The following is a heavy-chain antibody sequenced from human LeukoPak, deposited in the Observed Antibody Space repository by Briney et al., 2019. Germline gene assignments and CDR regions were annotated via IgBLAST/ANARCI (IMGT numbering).Heavy chain of an antibody. CDR2: IKSNSDGI. Sequence: ASVKVSCKASGYTLTDHHIHWVRQAPGQGLEWMGWIKSNSDGIKYAQKFQGRVTMTRDASSSTAYMELSSLRSDDTAVYYCARDGGDGSYYYYYGMDVWGQGTTVTVSS. V-gene: IGHV1-2*02. CDR3: ARDGGDGSYYYYYGMDV. D-gene: IGHD3-16*01. CDR1: GYTLTDHH. J-gene: IGHJ6*02.